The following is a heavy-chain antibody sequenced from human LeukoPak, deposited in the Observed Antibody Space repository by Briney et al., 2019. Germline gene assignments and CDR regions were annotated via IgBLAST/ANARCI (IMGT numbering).Heavy chain of an antibody. V-gene: IGHV4-34*01. CDR1: GGSFSGYY. CDR3: ARGRGRMALTRGYSGYEPYYYGMDV. D-gene: IGHD5-12*01. Sequence: SETLSLTCAVYGGSFSGYYWSWIRQPPGKGLEWIGEINHSGSTNYNPSLKSRVTISVDTSKNQFSLKLSSVTAADTAVYYCARGRGRMALTRGYSGYEPYYYGMDVWGQGTTVTVSS. J-gene: IGHJ6*02. CDR2: INHSGST.